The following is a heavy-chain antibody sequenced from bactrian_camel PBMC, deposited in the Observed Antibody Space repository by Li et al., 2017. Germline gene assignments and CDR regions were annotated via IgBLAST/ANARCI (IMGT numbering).Heavy chain of an antibody. CDR1: GYTASRYC. D-gene: IGHD5*01. Sequence: VQLVESGGGSVQAGGSLRLSCAASGYTASRYCMGWFRLPPGRAPAEREGVAAIYRGGRTTYYPDYVKGRFAISQDSAENTMYLQMNSLKPEDTAMYYCAAGG. CDR2: IYRGGRTT. V-gene: IGHV3S31*01.